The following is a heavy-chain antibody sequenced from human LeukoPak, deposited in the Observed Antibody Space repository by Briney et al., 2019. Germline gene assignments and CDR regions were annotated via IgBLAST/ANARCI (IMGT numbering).Heavy chain of an antibody. Sequence: PGGSLRLSCAASGFTFSNYAMNWARQAPGKGLGWVSLISGSTGSTYYADSVKGRSSISRDNSRSTLYLQMNSLRAEDTAVYYCAKDEAGPEYWGQGTLVTVSS. J-gene: IGHJ4*02. D-gene: IGHD6-13*01. CDR3: AKDEAGPEY. CDR2: ISGSTGST. CDR1: GFTFSNYA. V-gene: IGHV3-23*01.